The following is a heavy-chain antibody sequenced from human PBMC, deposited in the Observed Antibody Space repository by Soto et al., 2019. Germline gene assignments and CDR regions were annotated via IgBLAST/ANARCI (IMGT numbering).Heavy chain of an antibody. J-gene: IGHJ6*02. CDR1: GYSFTSYW. CDR3: ARRQLTPGYYYGMDV. V-gene: IGHV5-10-1*01. CDR2: IDPSDSYT. Sequence: GESLKISCKGSGYSFTSYWISWVRQMPGKGLERMGRIDPSDSYTNYSPSFQGHVTISADKSISTAYLQWSSLKASDTAMYYCARRQLTPGYYYGMDVWGQGTTVTVSS. D-gene: IGHD6-6*01.